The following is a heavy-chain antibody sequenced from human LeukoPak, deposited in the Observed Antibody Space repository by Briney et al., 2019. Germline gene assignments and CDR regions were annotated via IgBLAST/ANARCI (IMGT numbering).Heavy chain of an antibody. CDR1: GIKFGDYA. D-gene: IGHD3-22*01. CDR3: ANEVVIFPAFDI. Sequence: GGSLRLSCAASGIKFGDYAMHWVRQAPGKGLEWVAVISYDGSNKYYADSVKGRFTISRDNSKNTLYLQMNSLRAEDTAVYYCANEVVIFPAFDIWGQGTMVTVSS. CDR2: ISYDGSNK. V-gene: IGHV3-30*18. J-gene: IGHJ3*02.